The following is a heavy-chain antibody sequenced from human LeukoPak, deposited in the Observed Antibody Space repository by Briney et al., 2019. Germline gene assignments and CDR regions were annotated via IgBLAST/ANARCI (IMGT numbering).Heavy chain of an antibody. D-gene: IGHD2-2*02. Sequence: GGSLRLPCAASGFTFSSYWMTWVRQVPGKGLEWVANIKQDESEKYYVDSVKGRFTISRDNVKNSLYLQMNSLRAEDTAVYYCARGVYHFDYWGQGSLVTVSS. CDR2: IKQDESEK. V-gene: IGHV3-7*03. CDR3: ARGVYHFDY. CDR1: GFTFSSYW. J-gene: IGHJ4*02.